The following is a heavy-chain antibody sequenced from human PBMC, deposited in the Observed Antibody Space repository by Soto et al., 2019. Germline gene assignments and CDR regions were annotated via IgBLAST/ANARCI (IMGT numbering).Heavy chain of an antibody. J-gene: IGHJ5*02. CDR2: IYYSGST. CDR1: GGSISNYY. V-gene: IGHV4-59*01. D-gene: IGHD4-17*01. CDR3: ARLPWADYGGIFDP. Sequence: PSETLSLTCTVSGGSISNYYWSWIQHPPWKKLEWIGYIYYSGSTNYNPSLKGRVTISVDTSKNQFSLKLYSVTTADTAMYYCARLPWADYGGIFDPWGQGTLVT.